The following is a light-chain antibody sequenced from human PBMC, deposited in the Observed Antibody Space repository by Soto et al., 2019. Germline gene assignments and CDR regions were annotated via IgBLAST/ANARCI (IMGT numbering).Light chain of an antibody. CDR1: QAISNY. CDR3: QQYDNLPPYT. V-gene: IGKV1-33*01. CDR2: DAS. Sequence: DIQMTQSPSSLSASVGDRVTITCQASQAISNYLNWYQQKPGKAPKLLIYDASNLETGVPSRFSGSGSGTYFTCTIGSLQPEDIATYYCQQYDNLPPYTFGQGTKLEIK. J-gene: IGKJ2*01.